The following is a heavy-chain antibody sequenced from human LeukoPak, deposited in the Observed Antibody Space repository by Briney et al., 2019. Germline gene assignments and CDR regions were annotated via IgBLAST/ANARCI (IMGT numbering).Heavy chain of an antibody. CDR3: ARGRITIFGVVTEIFDY. CDR2: INSDGSST. V-gene: IGHV3-74*01. D-gene: IGHD3-3*01. J-gene: IGHJ4*02. Sequence: PGGSLRLSCAASGFTFSSYWMHWVRQAPGKGLEWVSRINSDGSSTSYADSVKGRFTISRDNAKNTLYLQMNSLRAEDTAVYYCARGRITIFGVVTEIFDYWGQGTLVTVSS. CDR1: GFTFSSYW.